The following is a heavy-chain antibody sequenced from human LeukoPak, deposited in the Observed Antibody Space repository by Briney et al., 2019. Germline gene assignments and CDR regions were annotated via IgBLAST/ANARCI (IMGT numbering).Heavy chain of an antibody. V-gene: IGHV1-46*01. D-gene: IGHD3-10*02. Sequence: ASVKVSCKASGYTFTSYYMHWVRQAPGQGLEWMGIINPSGGSTSSAQKFQGRVTMTRDTSTSTVYMELSSLRSEDTAVYYCLVFLFVRGVIIIDYWGQGTLVTVSS. CDR1: GYTFTSYY. CDR3: LVFLFVRGVIIIDY. J-gene: IGHJ4*02. CDR2: INPSGGST.